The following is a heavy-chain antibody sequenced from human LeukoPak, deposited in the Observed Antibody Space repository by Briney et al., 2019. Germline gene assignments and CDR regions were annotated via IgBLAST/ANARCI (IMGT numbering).Heavy chain of an antibody. CDR1: GGSFSGYY. D-gene: IGHD3-10*01. J-gene: IGHJ4*02. V-gene: IGHV4-34*01. CDR2: INHSGST. Sequence: SETLSLTCAVYGGSFSGYYWSWIRQPPGKGLEWIGEINHSGSTNYNPSLKSRVTISVDTSKNQFSLKLSSVTAADTAVYYCARGSLRITMVRGVIISFIFDYWGQGTLVTVSS. CDR3: ARGSLRITMVRGVIISFIFDY.